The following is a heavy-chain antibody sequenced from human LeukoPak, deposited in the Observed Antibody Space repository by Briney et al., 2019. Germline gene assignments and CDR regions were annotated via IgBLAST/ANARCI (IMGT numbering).Heavy chain of an antibody. D-gene: IGHD2-15*01. CDR3: ARGGGYPFNWFDP. V-gene: IGHV4-59*01. CDR2: LYYSGST. Sequence: SETLSLTCTVSGGSISRYYWSWIRQPPGKGLEWIGYLYYSGSTSYNPSLKSRVTMSEDTSKNQFSLKLSSVTAADTAVYYCARGGGYPFNWFDPWGQGTLVTVSS. CDR1: GGSISRYY. J-gene: IGHJ5*02.